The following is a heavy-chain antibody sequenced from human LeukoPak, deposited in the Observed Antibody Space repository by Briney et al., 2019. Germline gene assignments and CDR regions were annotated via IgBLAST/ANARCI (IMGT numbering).Heavy chain of an antibody. CDR2: IYYSGST. V-gene: IGHV4-59*01. D-gene: IGHD3-10*01. CDR1: GGSINSYY. Sequence: PSETLSLTCTVSGGSINSYYWNWIRQPPGKGPEWIGYIYYSGSTNYNPSLKSRVTISVDTSKNQFSLKLSSVTAADTAVYYCARDQGTWWFDPWGQGTLVTVSS. CDR3: ARDQGTWWFDP. J-gene: IGHJ5*02.